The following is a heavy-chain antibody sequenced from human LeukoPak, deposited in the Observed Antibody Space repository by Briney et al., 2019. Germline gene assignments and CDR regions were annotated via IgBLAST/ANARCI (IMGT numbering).Heavy chain of an antibody. CDR3: ASNGGNSGIFLQLDY. V-gene: IGHV3-66*02. J-gene: IGHJ4*02. D-gene: IGHD7-27*01. CDR1: GFTIGTNY. CDR2: IYSGGNT. Sequence: GGSLRLSCAASGFTIGTNYQSWVRQAPGKGLEWVSVIYSGGNTYSADSVKGRFTISRDNSKNALYLQMNSLRVEDTAVYYCASNGGNSGIFLQLDYWGQGTLVTVSS.